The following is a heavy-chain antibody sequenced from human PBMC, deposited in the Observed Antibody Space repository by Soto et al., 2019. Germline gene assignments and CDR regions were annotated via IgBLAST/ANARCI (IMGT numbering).Heavy chain of an antibody. CDR1: GFTFSSYS. Sequence: GGSLRLSCAASGFTFSSYSMNWVRQAPGKGLEWVSSISSSSSYIYYADSVKGRFTISRDNAKNSLYLQMNSLRAEDTAVYYCARVFSITIFEVVTVMDVWGQGTTVTVSS. V-gene: IGHV3-21*01. CDR3: ARVFSITIFEVVTVMDV. J-gene: IGHJ6*02. D-gene: IGHD3-3*01. CDR2: ISSSSSYI.